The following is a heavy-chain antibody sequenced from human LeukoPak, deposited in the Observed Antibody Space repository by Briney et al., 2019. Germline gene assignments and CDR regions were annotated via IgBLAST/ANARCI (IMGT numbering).Heavy chain of an antibody. CDR3: ARYVVYGSGKYFDY. D-gene: IGHD3-10*01. CDR2: INYGGTT. CDR1: GGSISSSNYF. Sequence: PSETLSLTCTVSGGSISSSNYFWSWIRQPPGEELEWSASINYGGTTYYNPSLKSRVTISVDTSKNQFSLRLTSVTAADTAVYLCARYVVYGSGKYFDYWGQGSLVSVSS. J-gene: IGHJ4*02. V-gene: IGHV4-39*01.